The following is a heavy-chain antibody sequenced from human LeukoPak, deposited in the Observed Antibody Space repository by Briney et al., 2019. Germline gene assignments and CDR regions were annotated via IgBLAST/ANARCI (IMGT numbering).Heavy chain of an antibody. V-gene: IGHV3-48*03. Sequence: GGSLRLSCAASGFTFSSYEMNWVRQAPGKGLEWVSYISGSGSPIYYADSVQGRFTISRDNAKNSLYLQMNSLRAEDTAVYYCVRVLGYCYSTTCSEGLDPWGQGTLVTVSS. D-gene: IGHD2-2*01. CDR2: ISGSGSPI. J-gene: IGHJ5*02. CDR3: VRVLGYCYSTTCSEGLDP. CDR1: GFTFSSYE.